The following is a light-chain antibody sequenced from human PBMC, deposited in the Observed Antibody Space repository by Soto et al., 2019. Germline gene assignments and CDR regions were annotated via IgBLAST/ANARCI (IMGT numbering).Light chain of an antibody. J-gene: IGKJ1*01. V-gene: IGKV1-5*01. CDR3: QQYVPNSPWA. CDR2: DVS. CDR1: QSLSPW. Sequence: DIQMTQSPSTLSSSIGATVTITCRATQSLSPWLAWYQQKPGTAPRLLIYDVSSLESGVPSSFSGSGYGTEFTLSISDLQPAECATYYCQQYVPNSPWAFGPGTKV.